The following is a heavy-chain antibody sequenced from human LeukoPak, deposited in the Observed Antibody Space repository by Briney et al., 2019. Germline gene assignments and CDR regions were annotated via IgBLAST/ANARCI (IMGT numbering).Heavy chain of an antibody. CDR1: GGSISPYY. CDR3: AREREGDFDY. CDR2: VYYSGST. Sequence: PSETLSLTCTVSGGSISPYYWSWIRQPPGKGLEWIGYVYYSGSTNYNPSLKSRVTISVDTSKNQFSLKLSSVTAADTAVYYCAREREGDFDYWGQGTLVTVSS. D-gene: IGHD5-24*01. V-gene: IGHV4-59*01. J-gene: IGHJ4*02.